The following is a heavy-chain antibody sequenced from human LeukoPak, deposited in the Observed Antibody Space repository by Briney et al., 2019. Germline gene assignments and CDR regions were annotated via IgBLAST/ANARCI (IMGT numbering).Heavy chain of an antibody. CDR1: GFTFRSYA. J-gene: IGHJ4*02. CDR2: ISGSGGST. CDR3: AKDGTTTITFDY. D-gene: IGHD1-1*01. Sequence: GGSLRLSCAASGFTFRSYAMSWVRQGPGKGLEWVSVISGSGGSTYYRDSVKGRFTISRDNSKNTLYLQMNSLRDEDTAVYHCAKDGTTTITFDYWGQGTLVTVSS. V-gene: IGHV3-23*01.